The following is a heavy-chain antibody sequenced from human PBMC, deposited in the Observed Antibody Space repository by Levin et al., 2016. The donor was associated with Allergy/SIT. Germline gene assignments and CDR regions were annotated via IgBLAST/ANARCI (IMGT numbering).Heavy chain of an antibody. V-gene: IGHV3-48*03. J-gene: IGHJ6*02. CDR2: ITGGGGAV. CDR3: ARDTNYDFWSGYSIQNGYGMDV. D-gene: IGHD3-3*01. Sequence: WIRQPPGKGLEWVSYITGGGGAVFYADSVKGRFTISRDNARNSLFLHMKSLRAEDTAVYYCARDTNYDFWSGYSIQNGYGMDVWGQGTTVTVSS.